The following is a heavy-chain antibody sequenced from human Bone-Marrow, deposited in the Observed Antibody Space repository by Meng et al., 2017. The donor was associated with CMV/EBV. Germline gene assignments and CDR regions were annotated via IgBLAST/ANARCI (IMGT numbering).Heavy chain of an antibody. V-gene: IGHV3-43*01. Sequence: LACAASGLTFDDYPMHWVRQAPGKGLEWVSLISWDGGSTYYADSVKGRFTISRDNSKNSLYLQMNSLRTEDTALYYCAKGVWLQLFYWGQGALVTVSS. CDR1: GLTFDDYP. J-gene: IGHJ4*02. D-gene: IGHD5-24*01. CDR3: AKGVWLQLFY. CDR2: ISWDGGST.